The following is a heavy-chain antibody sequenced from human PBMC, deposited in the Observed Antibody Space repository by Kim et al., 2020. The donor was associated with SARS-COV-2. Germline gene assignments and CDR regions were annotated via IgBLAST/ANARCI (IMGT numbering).Heavy chain of an antibody. CDR1: GIPFSNAW. CDR3: TTVSML. Sequence: GGSLRLSCAVSGIPFSNAWLNWVRQSPGKGLEWVGRIKSKTDGGTADLAAPVKGRFAISRDDSKNTLSLLMNNVETDDSAVYYCTTVSMLWGQGTLVTVSS. J-gene: IGHJ4*02. V-gene: IGHV3-15*01. D-gene: IGHD2-2*01. CDR2: IKSKTDGGTA.